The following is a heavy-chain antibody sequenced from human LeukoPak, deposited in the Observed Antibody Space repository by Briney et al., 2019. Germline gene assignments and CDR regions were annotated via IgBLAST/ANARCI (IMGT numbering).Heavy chain of an antibody. V-gene: IGHV3-21*01. CDR3: ARTYYDILTAYNPYFDY. CDR1: GFTFTTYS. Sequence: GGSLRLSCAASGFTFTTYSMNWVRQAPGKGLEWVSSITSSSASMYYADSVKGRFTISRDNAKNSLYLQMNSLRAEDTAVYYCARTYYDILTAYNPYFDYWGQGTLVTVSS. D-gene: IGHD3-9*01. J-gene: IGHJ4*02. CDR2: ITSSSASM.